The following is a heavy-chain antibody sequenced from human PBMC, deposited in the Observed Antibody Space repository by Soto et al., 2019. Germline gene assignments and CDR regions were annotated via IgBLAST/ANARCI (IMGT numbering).Heavy chain of an antibody. D-gene: IGHD6-13*01. Sequence: ASVKVSCKASGRSFSNYALHWVRQAPGQRLEWMGWINVGRGNLKYSERFQGTVTQTRDASANTAFMEMSSLTSEDTAVYYCVGDNQAYSGNWRRYDYWGQGTPVTVSS. CDR2: INVGRGNL. CDR3: VGDNQAYSGNWRRYDY. V-gene: IGHV1-3*01. CDR1: GRSFSNYA. J-gene: IGHJ4*02.